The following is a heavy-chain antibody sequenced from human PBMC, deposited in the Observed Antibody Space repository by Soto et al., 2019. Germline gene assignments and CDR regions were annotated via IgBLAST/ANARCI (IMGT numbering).Heavy chain of an antibody. CDR2: IYYSGST. Sequence: QVQLQESGPGLVKPSETLSLTCTVSGGSVSSGSYYWSWIRQPPGKGLEWIGYIYYSGSTNYNPSLKSRVTISVETYKNPSSRKLSSVTAADTAVYYCATSSSGWYPVSYWGQGTLVTVSA. V-gene: IGHV4-61*01. D-gene: IGHD6-19*01. CDR3: ATSSSGWYPVSY. J-gene: IGHJ1*01. CDR1: GGSVSSGSYY.